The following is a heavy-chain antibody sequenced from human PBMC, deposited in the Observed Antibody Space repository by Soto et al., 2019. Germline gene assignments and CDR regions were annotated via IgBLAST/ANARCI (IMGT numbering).Heavy chain of an antibody. CDR3: ASSSSWYSYYGMDV. Sequence: ASVKVSCKASGYTFTSYGISWVRQAPGQGLEWMGWISAYNGNTNYAQKLQGRVTMTTDTSTSTAYMELRSLRSDDTAVYYCASSSSWYSYYGMDVWGQGTTVTVSS. CDR2: ISAYNGNT. CDR1: GYTFTSYG. V-gene: IGHV1-18*01. D-gene: IGHD6-13*01. J-gene: IGHJ6*02.